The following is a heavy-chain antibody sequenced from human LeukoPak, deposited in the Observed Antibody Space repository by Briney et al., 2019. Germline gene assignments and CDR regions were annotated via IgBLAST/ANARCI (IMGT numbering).Heavy chain of an antibody. Sequence: SETLSLTCAVYGGSFSGYYWSWIRQPPGKGLEWIGSIYYSGSTYYNPSLKSRVTISVDTSKNQFSLKLSSVTAADTAVYYCARLYGSGSSLYFDYWGQGTLVTVSS. J-gene: IGHJ4*02. CDR1: GGSFSGYY. CDR3: ARLYGSGSSLYFDY. CDR2: IYYSGST. V-gene: IGHV4-34*01. D-gene: IGHD3-10*01.